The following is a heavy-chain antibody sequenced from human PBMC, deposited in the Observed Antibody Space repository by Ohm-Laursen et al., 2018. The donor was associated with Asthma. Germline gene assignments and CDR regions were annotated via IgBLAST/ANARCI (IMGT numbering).Heavy chain of an antibody. D-gene: IGHD6-13*01. CDR2: IWYDGSNK. CDR3: ARDSLWYGNYAFDI. Sequence: SLRLSCAASGFTFSSYGMHWVRQAPGKGLEWVAVIWYDGSNKYYADSVKGRFTISRDNSKNTLYLQMNSLRAEDTAVYYCARDSLWYGNYAFDIWGQGTMVTVSS. CDR1: GFTFSSYG. J-gene: IGHJ3*02. V-gene: IGHV3-33*01.